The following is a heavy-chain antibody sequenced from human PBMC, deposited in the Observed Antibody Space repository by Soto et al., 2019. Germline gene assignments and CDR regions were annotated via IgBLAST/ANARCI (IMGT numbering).Heavy chain of an antibody. V-gene: IGHV2-5*02. CDR1: GFSLSTTGVG. D-gene: IGHD3-10*01. Sequence: QITLKESGPTLVKPTQTLTLTCSFSGFSLSTTGVGVGWIRQSPGKALEWLAIIYWDNDKRYSPSLKSRVTITQDTSKNQVVITVTNMDPVDTGTYYCARSLWFGELHWGQGALVTVSS. J-gene: IGHJ4*02. CDR2: IYWDNDK. CDR3: ARSLWFGELH.